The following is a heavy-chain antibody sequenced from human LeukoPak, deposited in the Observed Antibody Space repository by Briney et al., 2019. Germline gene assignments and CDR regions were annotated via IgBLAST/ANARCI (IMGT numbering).Heavy chain of an antibody. J-gene: IGHJ4*02. D-gene: IGHD6-19*01. CDR2: ISYDGSNK. Sequence: GGSLSLSCAASGFTFSSYGMHWVRQAPGKGLEWVAVISYDGSNKYYADSVKGRFTISRDNSKNTLYLQMNSLRAEDTAVYYCAKSSAVAGRRYFDYWGQGTLVTVSS. CDR3: AKSSAVAGRRYFDY. V-gene: IGHV3-30*18. CDR1: GFTFSSYG.